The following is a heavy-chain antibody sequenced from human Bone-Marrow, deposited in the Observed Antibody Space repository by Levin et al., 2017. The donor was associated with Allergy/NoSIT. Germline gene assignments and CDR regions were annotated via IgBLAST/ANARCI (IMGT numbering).Heavy chain of an antibody. CDR2: ISSSGSTI. Sequence: GGSLRLSCAASGFTFSSYEMNWVRQAPGKGLEWVSYISSSGSTIYYADSVKGRFTISRDNAKNSLYLQMNSLRAEDTAVYYCARGEAVANWGSSDAFDIWGQGTMVTVSS. V-gene: IGHV3-48*03. D-gene: IGHD7-27*01. J-gene: IGHJ3*02. CDR1: GFTFSSYE. CDR3: ARGEAVANWGSSDAFDI.